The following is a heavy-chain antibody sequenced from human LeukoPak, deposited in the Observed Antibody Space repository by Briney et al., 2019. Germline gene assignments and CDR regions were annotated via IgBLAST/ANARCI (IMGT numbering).Heavy chain of an antibody. CDR1: GFTFSSYS. J-gene: IGHJ4*02. CDR3: ARRGTGTTGYYFDY. D-gene: IGHD1-7*01. V-gene: IGHV3-48*01. Sequence: GGSLRLSCAASGFTFSSYSMNWVRQAPGKGLEWVSYISSSSSTIYYADSVKGRFTISRDNAKNSLYLQMNRLRAEDTAVYFCARRGTGTTGYYFDYWGQGTLVTVSS. CDR2: ISSSSSTI.